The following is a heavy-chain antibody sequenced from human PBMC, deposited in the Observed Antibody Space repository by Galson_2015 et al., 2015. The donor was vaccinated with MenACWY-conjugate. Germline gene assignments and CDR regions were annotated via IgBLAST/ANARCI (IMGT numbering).Heavy chain of an antibody. CDR2: IKRDGSEK. CDR1: GFTFSTCW. J-gene: IGHJ5*02. Sequence: SLRLSCAPSGFTFSTCWMSWVRQAPGKGLEWVANIKRDGSEKYYVDSVKGRFTISRDNAKNSLYLQMNSLRVEDTAVYYCARGHLKLEPWGQGTLVTVSS. CDR3: ARGHLKLEP. V-gene: IGHV3-7*01.